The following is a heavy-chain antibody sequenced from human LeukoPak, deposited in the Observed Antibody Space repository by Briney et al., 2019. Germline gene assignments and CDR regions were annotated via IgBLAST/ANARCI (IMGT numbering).Heavy chain of an antibody. CDR3: GKKTRGFCRGPGVSSGGGGINWFDA. D-gene: IGHD2-15*01. CDR1: GDSVNSGTYY. CDR2: IYYSGST. V-gene: IGHV4-61*01. Sequence: PSETLSLTCTVSGDSVNSGTYYWSWIRQPPGKGLEWIGYIYYSGSTDYNPSLKSRATISLDASKNQFSLKLTSVTAADTAVYYCGKKTRGFCRGPGVSSGGGGINWFDAWGRGTLVIVSS. J-gene: IGHJ5*02.